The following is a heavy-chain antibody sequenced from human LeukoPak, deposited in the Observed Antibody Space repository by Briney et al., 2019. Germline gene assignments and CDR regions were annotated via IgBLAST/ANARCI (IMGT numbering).Heavy chain of an antibody. D-gene: IGHD1-1*01. CDR1: GFSFSTYS. Sequence: GGSLRLSCTASGFSFSTYSMNWVRQAPGKGREWVSYIVGSSSNIYYADSVRGRFTISRDNAKNSLYLQMDSLRAEDTAVYYCATDSPETAAFDYWGQGTLVTVSS. J-gene: IGHJ4*02. CDR2: IVGSSSNI. CDR3: ATDSPETAAFDY. V-gene: IGHV3-48*04.